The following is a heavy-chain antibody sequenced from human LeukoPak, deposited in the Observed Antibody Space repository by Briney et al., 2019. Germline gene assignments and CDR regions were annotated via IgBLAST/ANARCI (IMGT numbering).Heavy chain of an antibody. CDR1: GFTFSSYA. CDR3: TRGAGESLFDY. Sequence: GGSLRLSCAASGFTFSSYAMSWVRQAPGKGLEWVSVISGSGGSTYYADSAKGRFTISRDNSKNTLYLQMSSLRDEDTAVYYCTRGAGESLFDYWGQGALVTVSS. V-gene: IGHV3-23*01. J-gene: IGHJ4*02. D-gene: IGHD3-10*01. CDR2: ISGSGGST.